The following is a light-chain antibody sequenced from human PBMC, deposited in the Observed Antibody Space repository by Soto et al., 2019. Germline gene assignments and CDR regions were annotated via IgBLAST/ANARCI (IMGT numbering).Light chain of an antibody. V-gene: IGKV3-11*01. Sequence: EIVLTQPPATLSLSPGERSTVSCRATQDVSRYLAWYQQKPGQSPRLLIYDASNRATGIPARFSGSGSGTDFTLTISSLEPEDSAVYYCQQRSNWLFGPGTKVDIK. CDR1: QDVSRY. CDR3: QQRSNWL. CDR2: DAS. J-gene: IGKJ3*01.